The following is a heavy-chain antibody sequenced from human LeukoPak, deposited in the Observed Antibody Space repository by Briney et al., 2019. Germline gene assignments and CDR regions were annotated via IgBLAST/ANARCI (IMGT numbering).Heavy chain of an antibody. D-gene: IGHD6-13*01. V-gene: IGHV4-30-4*08. Sequence: SETLSLTCTVFGGSISSGDYYWSWIRQPPGKGLEWIGYIYYSGSTYYNPSLKSRVTISVDTSKNQFSLELSSVTAADTAVYYCAREAAAVTDYFDYWGQGTLVTVSS. CDR3: AREAAAVTDYFDY. CDR1: GGSISSGDYY. J-gene: IGHJ4*02. CDR2: IYYSGST.